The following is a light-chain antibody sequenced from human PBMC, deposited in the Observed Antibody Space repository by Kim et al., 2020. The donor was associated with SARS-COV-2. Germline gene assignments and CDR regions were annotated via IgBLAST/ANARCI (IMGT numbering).Light chain of an antibody. Sequence: SSELTQDPAVSVALGQTVRITCQGDSLRSYYTSWYQQEPGQAPVLVLYDKKNRPSGIPDRFSGSNSGNTASLTITGAQAEDEADYYCNSRDSSGNHYVFGTGTKVTVL. V-gene: IGLV3-19*01. CDR3: NSRDSSGNHYV. J-gene: IGLJ1*01. CDR2: DKK. CDR1: SLRSYY.